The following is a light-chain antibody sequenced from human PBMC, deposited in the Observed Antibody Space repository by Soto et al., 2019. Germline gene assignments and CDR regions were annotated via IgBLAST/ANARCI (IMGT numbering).Light chain of an antibody. CDR2: DAS. J-gene: IGKJ5*01. CDR1: QSVKPF. Sequence: EIVLTQSPATLSLSPGERATLSCRASQSVKPFLSWYQQRPGQAPRLLIHDASHRAAGIPARFSGSGFGTDFTLTISSLEPEDAAVYYCQQRSNWPPITFGQGTRLEI. V-gene: IGKV3-11*01. CDR3: QQRSNWPPIT.